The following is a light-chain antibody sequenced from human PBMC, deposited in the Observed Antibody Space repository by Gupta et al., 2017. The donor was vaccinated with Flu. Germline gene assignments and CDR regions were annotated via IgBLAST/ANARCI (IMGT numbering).Light chain of an antibody. Sequence: TTNGPSGVPDRFSGSRSGTSASLAIAGLQADDEAQYYCQSYDSTLAAVFGGGTRLTVL. CDR3: QSYDSTLAAV. J-gene: IGLJ3*02. CDR2: TT. V-gene: IGLV1-40*01.